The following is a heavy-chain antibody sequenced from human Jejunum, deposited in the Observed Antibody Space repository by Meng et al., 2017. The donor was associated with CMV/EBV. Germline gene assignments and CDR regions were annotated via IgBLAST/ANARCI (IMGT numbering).Heavy chain of an antibody. J-gene: IGHJ6*02. CDR3: AKHLGVVVYYYYGMDV. CDR2: IFSGGTST. V-gene: IGHV3-23*03. CDR1: FTFSTYV. D-gene: IGHD3-22*01. Sequence: FTFSTYVMSGVRQPPGKGLEWVSVIFSGGTSTYYADSVKGRFTISRDNSKNTLYLQMNSLRAEDTAVYYCAKHLGVVVYYYYGMDVWGQGTTVTVSS.